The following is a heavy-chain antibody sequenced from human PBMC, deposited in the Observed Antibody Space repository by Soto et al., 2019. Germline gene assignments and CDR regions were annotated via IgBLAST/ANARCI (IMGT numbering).Heavy chain of an antibody. J-gene: IGHJ5*02. CDR1: GGSISNGYYY. D-gene: IGHD6-6*01. CDR3: ARERPDGARLDP. Sequence: SETLSLTCTVSGGSISNGYYYWSWVRQHPGKGLEWIGYIYYSGSTYYNPSLKSRVTISVDTSKNQFSLKLSSVTAADTAVYYCARERPDGARLDPWGQGTLVTVSS. V-gene: IGHV4-31*03. CDR2: IYYSGST.